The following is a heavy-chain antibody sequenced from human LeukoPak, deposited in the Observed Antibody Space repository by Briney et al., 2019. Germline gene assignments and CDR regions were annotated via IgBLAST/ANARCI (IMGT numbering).Heavy chain of an antibody. D-gene: IGHD5-18*01. V-gene: IGHV4-59*08. J-gene: IGHJ3*02. CDR2: IYYSGST. CDR1: GGSISSYY. Sequence: SETLSLTCTVPGGSISSYYWSWIRQPPRKGLEWIGYIYYSGSTNYNPSLKSRVTISVDTSKNQFSLKLSSVTAADTAVYYCARAGQLDAFDIWGQGTMVTVSS. CDR3: ARAGQLDAFDI.